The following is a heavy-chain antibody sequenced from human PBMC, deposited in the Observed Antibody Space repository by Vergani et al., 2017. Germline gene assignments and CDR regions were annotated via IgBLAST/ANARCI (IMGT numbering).Heavy chain of an antibody. CDR2: IWYDGSNK. CDR1: GFRFSSYG. Sequence: QVQLVESGGGVVQPGRSLRLSCAASGFRFSSYGMNWVRQAPGKGLEWVAGIWYDGSNKYYADSVKGRFTISRDNSKNMLYLQMNSLRAEDTAVYYCARLSYDTTPYLQGGYDCWGQGTLVSVSS. J-gene: IGHJ4*02. V-gene: IGHV3-33*01. CDR3: ARLSYDTTPYLQGGYDC. D-gene: IGHD3-22*01.